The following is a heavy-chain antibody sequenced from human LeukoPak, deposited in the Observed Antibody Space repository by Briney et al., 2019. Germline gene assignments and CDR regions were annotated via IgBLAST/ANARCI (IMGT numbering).Heavy chain of an antibody. CDR1: GDTFTTYA. J-gene: IGHJ3*02. Sequence: ASVKVSCKASGDTFTTYAIIWVRRAPGQGLEWMGWISAYNGNTNYAQKLQGRVTMTTDTSTSTAYMELRSLRSDDTAVYYCARVRSSGYYQDAFDIWGQGTMVTVSS. V-gene: IGHV1-18*01. D-gene: IGHD3-22*01. CDR3: ARVRSSGYYQDAFDI. CDR2: ISAYNGNT.